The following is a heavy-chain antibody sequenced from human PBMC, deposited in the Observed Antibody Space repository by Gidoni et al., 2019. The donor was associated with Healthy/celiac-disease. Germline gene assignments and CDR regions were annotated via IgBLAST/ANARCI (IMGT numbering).Heavy chain of an antibody. CDR3: ARSCYNPPTLCY. D-gene: IGHD2-15*01. CDR1: GGTFSSYA. J-gene: IGHJ4*02. Sequence: QVQLVQSGAELKKPGSSVKVSCKASGGTFSSYAISWVRQAPGQGLEWMGRIIPILGIANYAQKFQGRVTITADKSTSTAYMELSSLRSEDTAVYYCARSCYNPPTLCYWGQGTLVTVSS. V-gene: IGHV1-69*04. CDR2: IIPILGIA.